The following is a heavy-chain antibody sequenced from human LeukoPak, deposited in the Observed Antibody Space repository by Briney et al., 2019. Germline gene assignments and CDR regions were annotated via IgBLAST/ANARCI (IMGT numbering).Heavy chain of an antibody. Sequence: SETLFLTCTVSGGSISSSSYFWGWIRQPPGKGLEWIASIHYTGDVYFNPSLKSRVTISIDTSNKQFSLKMTSVTAADTALYFCARQLYTSGSYFAPIDVWGKGTTVTISS. CDR1: GGSISSSSYF. V-gene: IGHV4-39*01. J-gene: IGHJ6*03. D-gene: IGHD3-10*01. CDR3: ARQLYTSGSYFAPIDV. CDR2: IHYTGDV.